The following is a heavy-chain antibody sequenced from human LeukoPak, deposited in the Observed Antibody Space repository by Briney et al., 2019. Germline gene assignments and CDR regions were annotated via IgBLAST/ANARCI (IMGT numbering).Heavy chain of an antibody. CDR3: ARDTHIVVVTTSGAFDI. J-gene: IGHJ3*02. CDR1: GYTFTSYY. V-gene: IGHV1-46*01. CDR2: INPSGGST. Sequence: ASVKVSCKASGYTFTSYYMHWVRQAPGRGLEWMGIINPSGGSTSYAQKFQGRVTMTRDTSTSTVYMELSSLRSEDTAVYYCARDTHIVVVTTSGAFDIWGQGTMVTVSS. D-gene: IGHD2-21*02.